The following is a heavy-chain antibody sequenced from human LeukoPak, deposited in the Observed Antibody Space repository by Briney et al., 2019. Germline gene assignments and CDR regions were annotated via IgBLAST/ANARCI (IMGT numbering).Heavy chain of an antibody. Sequence: GGSLRLSCAASGFTFSSYSMNWVRQAPGKGLEWVSSISSSSSYIYYADSVKGRFTISRDNSKNTLYLQMNSLRAEDAAVYYCARGRTEGSQNWFDPWGQGTLVTVSS. CDR2: ISSSSSYI. CDR3: ARGRTEGSQNWFDP. CDR1: GFTFSSYS. D-gene: IGHD3-10*01. J-gene: IGHJ5*02. V-gene: IGHV3-21*04.